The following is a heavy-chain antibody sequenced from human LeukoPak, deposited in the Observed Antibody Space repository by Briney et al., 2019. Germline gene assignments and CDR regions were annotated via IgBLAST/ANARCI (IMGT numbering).Heavy chain of an antibody. CDR2: ISGSGSNT. D-gene: IGHD5-12*01. CDR1: GFMFSSYA. Sequence: GSLRLSCVASGFMFSSYAMSWVRQAPGKGLEWVSAISGSGSNTYYADSVKGRFTISRDNFKNTLYLQMNSLRAEDTALYYCAKGSGGAVDNFDYWGQGTLGTVSS. J-gene: IGHJ4*02. V-gene: IGHV3-23*01. CDR3: AKGSGGAVDNFDY.